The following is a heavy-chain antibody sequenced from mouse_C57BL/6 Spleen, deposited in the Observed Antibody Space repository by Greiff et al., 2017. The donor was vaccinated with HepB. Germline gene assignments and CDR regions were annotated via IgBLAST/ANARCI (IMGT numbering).Heavy chain of an antibody. V-gene: IGHV5-17*01. J-gene: IGHJ3*01. CDR1: GFTFSDYG. CDR3: ARHGNYADWFAY. Sequence: DVKLVESGGGLVKPRGSLKLSCAASGFTFSDYGMHWVRQAPEKGLEWVAYISSGSSTNYYADTVKGRFTISRDNAKNTLFLQLTSLRSEDTAMYYCARHGNYADWFAYWGQGTLVTVSA. CDR2: ISSGSSTN. D-gene: IGHD2-1*01.